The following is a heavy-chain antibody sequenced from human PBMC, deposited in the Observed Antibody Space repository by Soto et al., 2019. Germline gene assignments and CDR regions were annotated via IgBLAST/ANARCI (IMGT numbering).Heavy chain of an antibody. CDR3: ARDEYYDYYGMDV. Sequence: GPVKVSCKASGYTFTSYGISWVRQAPGQGLEWMGWISAYNGNTNYAQKLRGRVTMTTDTSTSTAHMELRSLRSDDTAVYYCARDEYYDYYGMDVWGQGTTVTVSS. V-gene: IGHV1-18*04. CDR2: ISAYNGNT. CDR1: GYTFTSYG. J-gene: IGHJ6*02.